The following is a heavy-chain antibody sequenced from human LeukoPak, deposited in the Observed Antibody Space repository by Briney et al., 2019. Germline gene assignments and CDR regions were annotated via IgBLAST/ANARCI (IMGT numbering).Heavy chain of an antibody. CDR2: ISAGGGST. J-gene: IGHJ4*02. CDR1: GFTVSSNY. CDR3: APHPPRDC. Sequence: TGGSLRLSCAASGFTVSSNYMSWVRRAPGKGLEWVSSISAGGGSTFYADSVKGRFTISRDNSNNTLYLQMNTPRAEDTAVYYCAPHPPRDCWGQGTLVTVSS. V-gene: IGHV3-23*01.